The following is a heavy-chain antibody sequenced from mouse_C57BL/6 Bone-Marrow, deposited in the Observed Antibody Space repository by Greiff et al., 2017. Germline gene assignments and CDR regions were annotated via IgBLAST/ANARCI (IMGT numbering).Heavy chain of an antibody. CDR2: IDPETGGT. CDR1: GYTLTDYE. V-gene: IGHV1-15*01. J-gene: IGHJ2*01. D-gene: IGHD1-1*01. CDR3: TLYGSYCFDY. Sequence: VQLQQSGAELVRPGASVTLSCKASGYTLTDYEMHWVKQTPVHGLEWIGAIDPETGGTAYNQKFKGKDILTADKSSSTAYMELRSLTSEDSAVYYSTLYGSYCFDYWGQGTTLTVSS.